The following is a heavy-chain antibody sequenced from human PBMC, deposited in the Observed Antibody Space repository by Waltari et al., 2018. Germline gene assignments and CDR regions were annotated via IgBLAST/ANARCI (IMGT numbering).Heavy chain of an antibody. CDR3: ARGDWNAGLGWFDP. CDR2: ISYSGST. Sequence: QVQLQESGPGLVKPSETLSLTCTVFGGSIRSYYWTWIRQPPGKGLEWVGYISYSGSTKYNPALKSRVTISVDTSKNQFSLRLSSVTSADTAVYYCARGDWNAGLGWFDPWGQGTLVTVSS. V-gene: IGHV4-59*01. CDR1: GGSIRSYY. J-gene: IGHJ5*02. D-gene: IGHD1-1*01.